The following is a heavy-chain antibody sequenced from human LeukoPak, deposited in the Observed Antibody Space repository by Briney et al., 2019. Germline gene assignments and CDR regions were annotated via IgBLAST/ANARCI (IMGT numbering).Heavy chain of an antibody. CDR3: AREVITMMVVINYFDY. CDR1: GGSISSSSYY. Sequence: PSETLSLTCTVSGGSISSSSYYWGWIRQPPGKGLEWIGSIYYTGTTYYNPSLKSRVTMSVDTSKKQFSLKLSSVTAADTAMYYCAREVITMMVVINYFDYWGQGTLVTVSS. J-gene: IGHJ4*02. D-gene: IGHD3-22*01. CDR2: IYYTGTT. V-gene: IGHV4-39*07.